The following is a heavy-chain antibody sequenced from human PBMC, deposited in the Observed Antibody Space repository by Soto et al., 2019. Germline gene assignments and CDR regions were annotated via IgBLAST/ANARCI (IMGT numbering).Heavy chain of an antibody. CDR3: ARGAYSGSYYFDY. D-gene: IGHD1-26*01. CDR2: INPNSGGT. V-gene: IGHV1-2*04. Sequence: ASVKVSCKASGYTFTGYYMHWVRQAPGQGLEWMGWINPNSGGTNYAQKFQGWVTMTRDTSISTAYMELSRLRSDDTAVYYCARGAYSGSYYFDYWGQGTLVTV. CDR1: GYTFTGYY. J-gene: IGHJ4*02.